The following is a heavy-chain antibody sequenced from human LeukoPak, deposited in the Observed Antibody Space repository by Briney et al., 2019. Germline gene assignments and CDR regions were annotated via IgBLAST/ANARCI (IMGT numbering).Heavy chain of an antibody. J-gene: IGHJ4*02. V-gene: IGHV3-30*02. CDR3: ANVWSGVRGVMGY. Sequence: GGSLRLSCAASGFTFSTYGMHWVRQAPGKGLEWVAFIWYDGNEKYYADSAKGRFTISRDNSKNTLYLQMNSLRAEDTAVYYCANVWSGVRGVMGYWGQGTLVTVSS. D-gene: IGHD3-10*01. CDR2: IWYDGNEK. CDR1: GFTFSTYG.